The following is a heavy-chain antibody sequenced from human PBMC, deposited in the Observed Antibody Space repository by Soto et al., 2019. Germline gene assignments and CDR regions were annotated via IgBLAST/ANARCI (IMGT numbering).Heavy chain of an antibody. Sequence: QVQLVQSGAEVKKPGASVKVSCEASGYTFTSYTIHWVRQAPGQRLECMGWIDAGNGITKYSQKFQGRVTITRDTSASTADMELNSLRSEDTALYYCARWRGAFDYWGQGTLVTVSS. J-gene: IGHJ4*02. CDR2: IDAGNGIT. CDR3: ARWRGAFDY. CDR1: GYTFTSYT. D-gene: IGHD1-26*01. V-gene: IGHV1-3*01.